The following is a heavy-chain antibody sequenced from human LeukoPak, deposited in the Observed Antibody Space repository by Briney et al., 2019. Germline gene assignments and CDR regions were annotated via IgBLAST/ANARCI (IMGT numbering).Heavy chain of an antibody. D-gene: IGHD3-22*01. CDR3: ARATYDSSAVDAFDI. V-gene: IGHV3-7*03. Sequence: GGSLRLSCAASGFTFSTYWMSWVRQAPGKGLEWVGNINQDGSDIYYVDSVKGRFTIFRDNAKNSLSLQMNTLRAEDTAVYYCARATYDSSAVDAFDIWGQGTMVTVSP. J-gene: IGHJ3*02. CDR2: INQDGSDI. CDR1: GFTFSTYW.